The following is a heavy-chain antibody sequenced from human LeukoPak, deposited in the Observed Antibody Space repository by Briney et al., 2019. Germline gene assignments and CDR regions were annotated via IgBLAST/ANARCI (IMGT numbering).Heavy chain of an antibody. CDR3: AKAATPYYYYGMDV. CDR2: INPNSGGT. V-gene: IGHV1-2*02. Sequence: ASVKVSCKASGYTFTGYYMHWVRQAPGQGLEWMGWINPNSGGTNYAQKLQGRVTMTTDTSTSTAYMELRSLRSDDTAVYYCAKAATPYYYYGMDVWGQGTTVTVSS. D-gene: IGHD2-15*01. J-gene: IGHJ6*02. CDR1: GYTFTGYY.